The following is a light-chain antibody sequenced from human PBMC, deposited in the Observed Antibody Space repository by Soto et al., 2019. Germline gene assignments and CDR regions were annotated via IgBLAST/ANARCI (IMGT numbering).Light chain of an antibody. V-gene: IGKV1-39*01. CDR2: AAS. CDR3: QQSYSAST. CDR1: QFISNY. J-gene: IGKJ2*01. Sequence: IQMTQSPSSLSASVGDRVTFTCRASQFISNYLNWYQQKPGKAPKLLIYAASHLRSGVPSRFSGSASGTDFTLTISRLQPEDFATYYCQQSYSASTFGQGTRLEIK.